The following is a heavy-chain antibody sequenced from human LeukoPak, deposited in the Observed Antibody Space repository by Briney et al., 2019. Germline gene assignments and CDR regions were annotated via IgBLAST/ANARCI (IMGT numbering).Heavy chain of an antibody. J-gene: IGHJ4*02. CDR1: GYTFRGNY. Sequence: ASVKISCKASGYTFRGNYIHWLRQAPGQGLEWMGWIDANNGDTKSAQKIQGRVTMSRDTSISTAYMDLSSLSPDDAAVYYCARDPSSVTLYFFDYWGQGTLVTVSS. CDR2: IDANNGDT. D-gene: IGHD4-11*01. V-gene: IGHV1-2*02. CDR3: ARDPSSVTLYFFDY.